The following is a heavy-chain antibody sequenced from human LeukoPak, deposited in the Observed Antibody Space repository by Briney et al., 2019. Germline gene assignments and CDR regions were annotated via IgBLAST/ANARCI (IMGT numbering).Heavy chain of an antibody. V-gene: IGHV1-18*01. Sequence: ASVKVSCKASGYTFTSYGISWVRQAPGQGLEWMGWISAYNGNTNYAQKLQGRVTITTDTSTSTAYMELRSLRSDDTAVYYCARVYDSSGYYYRGFDYWGQGTLVTVSS. CDR3: ARVYDSSGYYYRGFDY. CDR1: GYTFTSYG. D-gene: IGHD3-22*01. J-gene: IGHJ4*02. CDR2: ISAYNGNT.